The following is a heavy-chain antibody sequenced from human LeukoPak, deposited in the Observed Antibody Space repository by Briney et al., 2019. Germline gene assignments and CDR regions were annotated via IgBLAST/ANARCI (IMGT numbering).Heavy chain of an antibody. CDR3: ARDWGAYYHFFDY. CDR1: GFSMSVYW. Sequence: GGSLRLSCAASGFSMSVYWMSWVRQAPGKGLEWVGNIEQDGSERNYVDSVKGRFTISRDNAKKSLYLQMNSLRAEDTAVYYCARDWGAYYHFFDYWGQGTLVTVSS. CDR2: IEQDGSER. D-gene: IGHD3-22*01. J-gene: IGHJ4*02. V-gene: IGHV3-7*01.